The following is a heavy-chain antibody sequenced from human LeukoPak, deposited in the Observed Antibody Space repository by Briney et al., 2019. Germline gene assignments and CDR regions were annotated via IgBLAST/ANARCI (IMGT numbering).Heavy chain of an antibody. CDR3: SREGDFLSGHHAFDI. D-gene: IGHD3-3*01. Sequence: ASVKVSCKASGYTFTSYYMHWVRQAPGQGLEWMGIINPIDGSTNYAQKLQGRVTMTRDTSTSTVYMELSSLRSEETAVYYWSREGDFLSGHHAFDIWGQGTMVTVSS. J-gene: IGHJ3*02. CDR2: INPIDGST. V-gene: IGHV1-46*01. CDR1: GYTFTSYY.